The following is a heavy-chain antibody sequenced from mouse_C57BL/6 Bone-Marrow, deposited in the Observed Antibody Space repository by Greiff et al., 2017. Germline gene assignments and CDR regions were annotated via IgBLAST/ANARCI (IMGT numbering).Heavy chain of an antibody. D-gene: IGHD1-1*01. CDR1: GFTFSDYG. J-gene: IGHJ4*01. CDR3: ASYWMDY. V-gene: IGHV5-17*01. CDR2: ISSGSSTI. Sequence: EVMLVESGGGLVKPGGSLKLSCAASGFTFSDYGMHWVRQAPEKGLEWVAYISSGSSTIYYADTVQGRVTISTDNSSNTLCMQMTSLRSEDTAMYYCASYWMDYWGQGTSVTVSS.